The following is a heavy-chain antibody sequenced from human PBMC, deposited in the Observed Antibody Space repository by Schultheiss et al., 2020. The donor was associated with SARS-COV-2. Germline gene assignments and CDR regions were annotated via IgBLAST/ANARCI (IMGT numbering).Heavy chain of an antibody. V-gene: IGHV3-33*01. D-gene: IGHD3-3*01. J-gene: IGHJ4*01. CDR3: ARDFFEWFGTAGY. Sequence: GGSLRLSCAASGFTFSSFGMHWVRQAPGKGLEWVAVIWYDGSHKYYADSVNGRFTISRDNSKNTLYLQMDSLRAEDTALYYCARDFFEWFGTAGYWGQGTLVTVPS. CDR1: GFTFSSFG. CDR2: IWYDGSHK.